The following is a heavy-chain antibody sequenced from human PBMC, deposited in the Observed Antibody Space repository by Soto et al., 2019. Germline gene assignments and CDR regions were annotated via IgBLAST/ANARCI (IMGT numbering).Heavy chain of an antibody. Sequence: QVQLQESGPGLVKPSGTLSLTCAVSGGAISSSKWWSWVRQPPGKGLEWIGEIYQSGNTNYNPSLESRVRMSVDKSRNQCSLKLTSVSAADTAVYYCARASATIAAAAIFDYWGQGTLVTVSS. CDR3: ARASATIAAAAIFDY. CDR1: GGAISSSKW. CDR2: IYQSGNT. V-gene: IGHV4-4*02. D-gene: IGHD6-13*01. J-gene: IGHJ4*02.